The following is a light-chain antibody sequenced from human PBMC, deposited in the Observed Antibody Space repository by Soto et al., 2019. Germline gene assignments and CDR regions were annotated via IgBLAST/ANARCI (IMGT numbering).Light chain of an antibody. CDR2: KVS. CDR3: MEGTHWPYT. Sequence: DVVMTQSPLSLPVTLGQPASISCRSSQSLLYSDGNTYLNWFQQRPGHSPRRLIYKVSNRDSGVPDRFSGSGSVTDFTLKISRVEAEDVGVYYCMEGTHWPYTFGQGTKLEI. V-gene: IGKV2-30*01. CDR1: QSLLYSDGNTY. J-gene: IGKJ2*01.